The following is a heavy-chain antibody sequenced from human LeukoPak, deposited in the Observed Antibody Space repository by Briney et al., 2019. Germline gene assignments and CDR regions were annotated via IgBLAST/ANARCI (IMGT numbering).Heavy chain of an antibody. D-gene: IGHD3-10*01. V-gene: IGHV4-39*01. CDR3: ARSTADYYGSGRYNWFDP. CDR1: GGSISSSSYY. Sequence: SETLSLTCTVSGGSISSSSYYWGWIRQPPGKGLEWIGSIYYSGSTYYNPSLKSRATISVDTSKNQFSLKLSSVTAADTAVYYCARSTADYYGSGRYNWFDPWGQGTLVTVSS. CDR2: IYYSGST. J-gene: IGHJ5*02.